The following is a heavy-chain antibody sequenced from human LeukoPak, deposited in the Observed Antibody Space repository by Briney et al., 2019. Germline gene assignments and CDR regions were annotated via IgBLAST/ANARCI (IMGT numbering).Heavy chain of an antibody. D-gene: IGHD2-2*02. CDR1: GYTFTSYY. Sequence: ASVKVSCKASGYTFTSYYMHWVRQAPGQGLEWMGIINPSGGSTSYAQKFQGRVTITRNTSISTAYMELSSLRSEDTAVYYCARAPRYCSSTSCYTDWFDPWGQGTLVTVSS. CDR2: INPSGGST. V-gene: IGHV1-46*01. CDR3: ARAPRYCSSTSCYTDWFDP. J-gene: IGHJ5*02.